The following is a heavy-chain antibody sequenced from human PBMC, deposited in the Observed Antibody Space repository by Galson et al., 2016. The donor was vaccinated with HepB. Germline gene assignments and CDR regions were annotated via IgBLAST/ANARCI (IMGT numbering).Heavy chain of an antibody. Sequence: MHWVRQVTGKSLEWVSAIDSAGDTFYPGSVKGRFTISRENAKNSLYLQMNGLRAGDTAVYYCARALLGGGAGGSDTVAVPSAMDHWGQGTLVTVSS. J-gene: IGHJ4*02. D-gene: IGHD2-2*01. CDR2: IDSAGDT. V-gene: IGHV3-13*01. CDR3: ARALLGGGAGGSDTVAVPSAMDH.